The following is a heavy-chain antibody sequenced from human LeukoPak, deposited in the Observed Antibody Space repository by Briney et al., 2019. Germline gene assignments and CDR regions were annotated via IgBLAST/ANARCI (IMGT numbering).Heavy chain of an antibody. CDR1: GFSFVNHW. J-gene: IGHJ4*02. CDR2: ISGSGGST. V-gene: IGHV3-23*01. Sequence: QPGGSLRLSCAASGFSFVNHWMSWVRQAPGKGLEWVSAISGSGGSTYYADSVKGRFTISRDNSKNTLYLQMNSLRAEDTAVYYCAKQIRYSSSRPPLWGQGTLVTVSS. CDR3: AKQIRYSSSRPPL. D-gene: IGHD2-2*01.